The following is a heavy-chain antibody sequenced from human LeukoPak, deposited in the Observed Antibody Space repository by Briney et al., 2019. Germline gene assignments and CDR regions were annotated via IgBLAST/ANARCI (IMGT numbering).Heavy chain of an antibody. D-gene: IGHD2-2*01. CDR2: IIPIFGTA. J-gene: IGHJ5*02. CDR3: AREVHRIQLLGWFDP. CDR1: GGTFSSYA. V-gene: IGHV1-69*05. Sequence: ASAKVSCKASGGTFSSYAISWVRQAPGQGLEWMGGIIPIFGTANYAQKFQGRVTITTDESTSTAYMELSSLRSEDTAVYYCAREVHRIQLLGWFDPWGQGTLVTVSS.